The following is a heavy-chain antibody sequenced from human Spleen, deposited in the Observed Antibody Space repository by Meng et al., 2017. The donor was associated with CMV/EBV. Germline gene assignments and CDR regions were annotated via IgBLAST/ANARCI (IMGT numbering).Heavy chain of an antibody. CDR1: GFTFTDYA. CDR2: IYSGGSTT. Sequence: ETLSLTCTVSGFTFTDYAMSWVRQAPGKGLEWVSVIYSGGSTTYYADSVKGRFTISRDNSKNTMYLQMNSLRAKDTAVYYCATPPGTTGMRGYWGQGTLVTVSS. J-gene: IGHJ4*02. D-gene: IGHD1-1*01. V-gene: IGHV3-23*03. CDR3: ATPPGTTGMRGY.